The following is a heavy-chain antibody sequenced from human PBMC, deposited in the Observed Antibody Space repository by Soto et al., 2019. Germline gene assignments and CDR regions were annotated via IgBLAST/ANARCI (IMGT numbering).Heavy chain of an antibody. J-gene: IGHJ6*01. CDR1: GFTFNRYV. D-gene: IGHD4-4*01. Sequence: ESGGGVVKPGRSLRLSCVASGFTFNRYVMHWVRQAPGKGLEWVALISFDGMDKFYLDSVKGRFTLSRDNSKNTMFLQMNNLRSEDTALYYCAKDRTTGTQGLFYGLDVWGQGTTVTVSS. CDR2: ISFDGMDK. CDR3: AKDRTTGTQGLFYGLDV. V-gene: IGHV3-30*18.